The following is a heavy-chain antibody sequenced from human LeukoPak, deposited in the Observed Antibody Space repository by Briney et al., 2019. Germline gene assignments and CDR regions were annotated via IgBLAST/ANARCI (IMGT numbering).Heavy chain of an antibody. V-gene: IGHV4-59*01. Sequence: SETLSLTCTVSGGSISSYYWSWIRQPPGKGLEWIGYIYYSGSTNYNPSLKSRVTISVDTSKNQFSLKLSSVTAADTAVYYCARVRGDYGEDSYYYMDVWGKGTTVTISS. CDR2: IYYSGST. CDR3: ARVRGDYGEDSYYYMDV. CDR1: GGSISSYY. D-gene: IGHD4-17*01. J-gene: IGHJ6*03.